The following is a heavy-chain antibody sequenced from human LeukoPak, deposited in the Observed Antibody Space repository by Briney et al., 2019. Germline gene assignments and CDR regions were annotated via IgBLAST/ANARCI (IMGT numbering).Heavy chain of an antibody. CDR2: INPNSGGT. D-gene: IGHD6-25*01. CDR1: GYTFTGYY. CDR3: ASQSSGPGPAYYYYYGMDV. V-gene: IGHV1-2*02. J-gene: IGHJ6*02. Sequence: ASVKVSCKASGYTFTGYYMHWVRQAPGQGLEWMGLINPNSGGTNYAQKFQGRVTMTRDTSISTAYMELSRLRSDDTAVYYCASQSSGPGPAYYYYYGMDVWGQGTTVIVSS.